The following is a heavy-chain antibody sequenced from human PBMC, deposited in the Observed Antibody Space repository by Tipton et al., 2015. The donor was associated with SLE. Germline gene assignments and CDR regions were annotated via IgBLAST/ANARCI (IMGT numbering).Heavy chain of an antibody. V-gene: IGHV3-7*01. CDR2: IKQDGSEK. CDR3: AKDVRARSLGMDV. CDR1: GFTFSSYW. J-gene: IGHJ6*02. Sequence: SLRLSCAASGFTFSSYWMSWVRQAPGKGLEWVANIKQDGSEKYYVDSVKGLFTISRDNSKNTLYLQMNSLRAEDTAVYYCAKDVRARSLGMDVWGQGTTVTVSS.